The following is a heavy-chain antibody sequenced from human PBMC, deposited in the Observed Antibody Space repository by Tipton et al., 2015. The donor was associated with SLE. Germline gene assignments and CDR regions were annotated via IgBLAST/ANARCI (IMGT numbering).Heavy chain of an antibody. V-gene: IGHV4-59*08. CDR1: GGSISSYY. J-gene: IGHJ6*03. Sequence: TLSLTCTVSGGSISSYYWSWIRQPPGKGLEWIGYIYYSGSTNYNPSLKSRVTISVDTSKNQFSLKLSSVTAADAAVYYRARHEENYYYYYMDVWGKGTTVTVFS. CDR2: IYYSGST. CDR3: ARHEENYYYYYMDV.